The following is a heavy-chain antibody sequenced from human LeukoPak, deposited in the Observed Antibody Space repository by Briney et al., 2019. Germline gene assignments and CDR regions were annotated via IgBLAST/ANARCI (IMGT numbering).Heavy chain of an antibody. J-gene: IGHJ1*01. CDR1: GYTFTGYY. D-gene: IGHD3-10*01. Sequence: GASVKVSCKASGYTFTGYYMHWGRQAPGQGLEWMGRINPNSGGTNHAQKFQGRVTMTRDTSISTAYMELSRLRSDDTAVYYCARVYYYGSGSYSAGAEYFQHWGQGTLVTVSS. CDR3: ARVYYYGSGSYSAGAEYFQH. V-gene: IGHV1-2*06. CDR2: INPNSGGT.